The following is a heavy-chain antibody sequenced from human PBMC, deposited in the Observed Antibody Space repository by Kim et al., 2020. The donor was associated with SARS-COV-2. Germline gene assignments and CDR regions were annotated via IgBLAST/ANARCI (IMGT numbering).Heavy chain of an antibody. V-gene: IGHV1-2*02. CDR1: GYTFTGYY. J-gene: IGHJ3*02. CDR3: ARTLYCSSTSCYRRPPQI. Sequence: ASVKVSCKASGYTFTGYYMHWVRQAPGQGLEWMGWINPNSGGTNYAQKFQGRVTMTRDTSISTAYMELSRLRSDDTAVYYCARTLYCSSTSCYRRPPQIWGQGTMVTVSS. D-gene: IGHD2-2*01. CDR2: INPNSGGT.